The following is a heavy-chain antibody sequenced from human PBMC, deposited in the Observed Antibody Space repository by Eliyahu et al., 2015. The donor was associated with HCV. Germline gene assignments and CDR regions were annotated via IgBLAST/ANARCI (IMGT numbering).Heavy chain of an antibody. CDR3: ARDPFTMVRGVILYWYFDL. Sequence: EVQLVESGGGLVNAGGSLRLSCAASGFTFSSYXXNWVRQAPGKGLEWVSSISSSSSYIYYADSVKGRFTISRDNAKNSLYLQMNSLRAEDTAVYYCARDPFTMVRGVILYWYFDLWGRGTLVTVSS. J-gene: IGHJ2*01. D-gene: IGHD3-10*01. CDR2: ISSSSSYI. V-gene: IGHV3-21*01. CDR1: GFTFSSYX.